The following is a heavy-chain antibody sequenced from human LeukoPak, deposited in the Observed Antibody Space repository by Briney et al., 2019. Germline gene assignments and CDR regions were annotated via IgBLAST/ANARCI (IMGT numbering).Heavy chain of an antibody. J-gene: IGHJ4*02. CDR1: GFTFNTFA. D-gene: IGHD3-22*01. CDR2: TSYDGSKK. CDR3: ARDDAYYDSSGRPDY. Sequence: PGGSLKLSCAVSGFTFNTFAMHWVRQAPGKGLEWVAFTSYDGSKKFYADSVKGRFTISRDNSKSTLYLQMNSLRPEDTAVYYCARDDAYYDSSGRPDYWGQGTLVTVSS. V-gene: IGHV3-30*04.